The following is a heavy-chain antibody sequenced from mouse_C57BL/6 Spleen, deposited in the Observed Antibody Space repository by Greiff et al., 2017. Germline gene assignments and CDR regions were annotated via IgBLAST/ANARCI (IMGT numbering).Heavy chain of an antibody. CDR1: GYSITSGYY. J-gene: IGHJ3*01. Sequence: EVKLQESGPGLVKPSQSLSLTCSVTGYSITSGYYWNWIRQFPGNKLEWMGYISYDGSNNYNPSLKNRISITRDTSKNQFFLKLNSVTTEDTATYYCARRGSSYVGFAYWGQGTLVTVSA. CDR2: ISYDGSN. V-gene: IGHV3-6*01. CDR3: ARRGSSYVGFAY. D-gene: IGHD1-1*01.